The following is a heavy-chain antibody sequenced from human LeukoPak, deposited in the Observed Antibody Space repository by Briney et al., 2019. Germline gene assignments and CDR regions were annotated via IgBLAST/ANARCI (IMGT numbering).Heavy chain of an antibody. D-gene: IGHD3-16*02. CDR3: GTTTLSATWNY. V-gene: IGHV3-53*01. Sequence: GGSLRLSCAASGFTVSNIYMSWVRQAPGKGLEWVSVTDRGGNTKYADPVKGRFTVSRDNSENTLFLQMNSLRVEDTAVYYCGTTTLSATWNYWGQGTLVTVSS. CDR1: GFTVSNIY. CDR2: TDRGGNT. J-gene: IGHJ4*02.